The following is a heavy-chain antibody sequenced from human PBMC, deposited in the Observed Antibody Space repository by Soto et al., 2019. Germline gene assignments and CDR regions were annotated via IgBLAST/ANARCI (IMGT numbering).Heavy chain of an antibody. CDR2: IHSGGDT. Sequence: EVQLGESGGDLVQPGGSLRLSCAASGFAVSSNYMTWVRQAPGKGLEWVSVIHSGGDTHYADSVRGRFTISRDNSKNTLYLQMNSLRAEDTAVYYCARSRTGTTYGGMDVWGQGTTVTVSS. J-gene: IGHJ6*02. CDR1: GFAVSSNY. CDR3: ARSRTGTTYGGMDV. D-gene: IGHD1-7*01. V-gene: IGHV3-66*01.